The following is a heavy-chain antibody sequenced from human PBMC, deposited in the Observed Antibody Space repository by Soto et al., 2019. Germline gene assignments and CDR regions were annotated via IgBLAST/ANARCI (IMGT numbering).Heavy chain of an antibody. J-gene: IGHJ4*02. D-gene: IGHD6-6*01. V-gene: IGHV4-59*01. Sequence: SETPSLTCTVSGGSISSYYWSWIRQPPGKGLEWIGYIYYSGSTNYNPSLKSRVTISVDTSKNQFSLKLSSVTAADTAVYYCARGGSSFQYFDYWGQGTLVTVSS. CDR1: GGSISSYY. CDR3: ARGGSSFQYFDY. CDR2: IYYSGST.